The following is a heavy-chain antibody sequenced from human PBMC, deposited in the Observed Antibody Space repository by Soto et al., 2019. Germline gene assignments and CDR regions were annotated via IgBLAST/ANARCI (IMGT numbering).Heavy chain of an antibody. D-gene: IGHD2-2*01. CDR3: ARSQGSSTSLEIYFYYYYGMDV. CDR1: GGTFSSYA. Sequence: QVQLVQSGAEVKKPGSSVKVSCKASGGTFSSYAISWVRQAPGQGLEWMGGLIPISGTANYAQKFQGRVTFTADESTSTAYKERSSLRSEDTAVYYCARSQGSSTSLEIYFYYYYGMDVWGHGTTVTVSS. J-gene: IGHJ6*02. CDR2: LIPISGTA. V-gene: IGHV1-69*01.